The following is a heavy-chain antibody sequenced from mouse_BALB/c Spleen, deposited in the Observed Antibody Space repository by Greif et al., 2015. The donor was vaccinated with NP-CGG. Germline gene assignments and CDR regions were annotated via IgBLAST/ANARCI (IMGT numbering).Heavy chain of an antibody. CDR2: INPSSGYT. V-gene: IGHV1-4*01. J-gene: IGHJ2*01. D-gene: IGHD3-1*01. CDR1: GYTFTSYT. Sequence: VKLQESGAELARPGASVKMSCKASGYTFTSYTMHWVKQRPGQGLEWIGYINPSSGYTNYNQKFKDKATLTADKSSSTAYMQLSSLTSEDSAVYYCAKGQLGLRPYFDYWGQGTTLTVSS. CDR3: AKGQLGLRPYFDY.